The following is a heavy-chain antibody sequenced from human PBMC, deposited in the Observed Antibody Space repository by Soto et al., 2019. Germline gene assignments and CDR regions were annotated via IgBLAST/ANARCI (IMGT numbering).Heavy chain of an antibody. CDR3: AKVRRMATIWRPYYYGMDV. CDR1: GFTFSSYG. CDR2: ISYDGSNK. Sequence: QVQLVESGGGVVQPGRSLRLSCAASGFTFSSYGMHWVRQAPGKGLEWVAVISYDGSNKYYADSVKGRFTISRDNSKNTLYLQMNSLRAEDTAVYYCAKVRRMATIWRPYYYGMDVWGQGTTVTVSS. V-gene: IGHV3-30*18. D-gene: IGHD5-12*01. J-gene: IGHJ6*02.